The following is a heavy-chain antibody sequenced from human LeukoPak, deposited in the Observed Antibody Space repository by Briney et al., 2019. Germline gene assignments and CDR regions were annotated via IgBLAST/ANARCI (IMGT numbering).Heavy chain of an antibody. CDR1: GFTFDDYA. CDR2: ISWNSGSI. J-gene: IGHJ4*02. Sequence: GGSLRLSCAASGFTFDDYAMHWVRQAPGKGLEWVSGISWNSGSIGYADSVKGRFTISRDNAKNSLYLQMNSLRAEDTALYYCAKGGLAGYSYGRSPLDYWGQGTLVTVSS. D-gene: IGHD5-18*01. CDR3: AKGGLAGYSYGRSPLDY. V-gene: IGHV3-9*01.